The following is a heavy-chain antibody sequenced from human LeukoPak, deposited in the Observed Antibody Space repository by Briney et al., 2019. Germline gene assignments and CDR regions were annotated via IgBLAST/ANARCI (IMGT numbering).Heavy chain of an antibody. Sequence: GESLKISCKGSGYSFTSYWIGWVRQMPGKGLEWMGIIYPGDSDTRYSPSFQGQVTISADKSISTAYLQWSSLKASDTAMYYCARRGAYYDSSGPLYYYYYYMDVWGKGTTVTVSS. V-gene: IGHV5-51*01. D-gene: IGHD3-22*01. CDR3: ARRGAYYDSSGPLYYYYYYMDV. CDR2: IYPGDSDT. J-gene: IGHJ6*03. CDR1: GYSFTSYW.